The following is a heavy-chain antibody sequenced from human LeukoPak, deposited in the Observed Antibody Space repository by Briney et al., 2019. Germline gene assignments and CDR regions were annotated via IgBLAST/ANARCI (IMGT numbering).Heavy chain of an antibody. D-gene: IGHD6-13*01. CDR3: ARASSSWIDYFDY. CDR2: IYSGGST. Sequence: GGPLRLSCAASGFTVSSSYMSWVRQAPGKGLEWVSVIYSGGSTYYADSVKGRFTISRDNSKNTLYLQMNSLRAGDTAVYYCARASSSWIDYFDYWGQGTLVTVSS. J-gene: IGHJ4*02. V-gene: IGHV3-53*01. CDR1: GFTVSSSY.